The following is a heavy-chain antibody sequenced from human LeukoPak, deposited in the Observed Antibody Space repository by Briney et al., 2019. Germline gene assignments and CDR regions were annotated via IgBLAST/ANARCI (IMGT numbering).Heavy chain of an antibody. CDR1: GGSISGYY. Sequence: SETLSLTCTVSGGSISGYYWSWIRQPPGKGLEWIGYIYYSGSTNYNPSLKSRVTISVDTSKNQFSLKLSSVTAADTAVYYCARLSGGGGNLLDSWGQGALLTVSS. V-gene: IGHV4-59*08. J-gene: IGHJ4*02. D-gene: IGHD4-23*01. CDR2: IYYSGST. CDR3: ARLSGGGGNLLDS.